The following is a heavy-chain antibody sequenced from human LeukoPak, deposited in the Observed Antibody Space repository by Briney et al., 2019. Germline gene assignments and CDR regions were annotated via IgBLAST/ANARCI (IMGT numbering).Heavy chain of an antibody. D-gene: IGHD3-22*01. J-gene: IGHJ4*02. CDR2: IYYSGST. CDR3: ARVKTYYYDSGGYTSYYFDY. Sequence: SETLSLTCTVSGGSISSYYWSWIRQPPGKGLEWIGYIYYSGSTNYNPSLKSRVTISVDTSKNQFSLKLSSVTAADTAVYYCARVKTYYYDSGGYTSYYFDYWGQGTLVTVSS. V-gene: IGHV4-59*01. CDR1: GGSISSYY.